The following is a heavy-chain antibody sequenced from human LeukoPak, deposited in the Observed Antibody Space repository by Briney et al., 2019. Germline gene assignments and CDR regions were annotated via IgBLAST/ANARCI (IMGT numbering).Heavy chain of an antibody. D-gene: IGHD6-13*01. CDR1: GGSFSGYY. J-gene: IGHJ4*02. Sequence: ASETLSLTCAVYGGSFSGYYWSWIRQPPGKGLEWIGEINHSGSTNYNPPLKSRVTISVDTSKNQLSLKLSSVTAADTAVYYCARRRIAAALNFDYWGQGTLVTVSS. V-gene: IGHV4-34*01. CDR3: ARRRIAAALNFDY. CDR2: INHSGST.